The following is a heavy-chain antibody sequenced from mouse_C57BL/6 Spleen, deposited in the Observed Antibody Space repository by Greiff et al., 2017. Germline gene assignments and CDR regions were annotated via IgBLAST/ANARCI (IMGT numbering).Heavy chain of an antibody. V-gene: IGHV1-55*01. Sequence: QVQLQQPGAELVKPGASVKMSCKASGYTFTSYWITWVKQRPGQGLEWIGDIYPGSGSTNYNEKFKSKATLTVDTSSSTAYMQLSSLTSEDSAVYYGARSYYGSSQAWFAYWGQGALVTVSA. J-gene: IGHJ3*01. CDR1: GYTFTSYW. CDR2: IYPGSGST. D-gene: IGHD1-1*01. CDR3: ARSYYGSSQAWFAY.